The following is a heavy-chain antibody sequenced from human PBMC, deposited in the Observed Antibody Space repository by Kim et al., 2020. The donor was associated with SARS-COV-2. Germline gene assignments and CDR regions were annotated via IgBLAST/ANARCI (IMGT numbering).Heavy chain of an antibody. Sequence: SETLSLTCAVYGYSISSGYYWGWIRQPPGMGLEWIGNIYHSGSTYYNPSLKSRVTISVDTSKNQFSVKLSSVTAADTAVYYCARDSGTYPHAAFDIWGQG. D-gene: IGHD1-26*01. CDR3: ARDSGTYPHAAFDI. J-gene: IGHJ3*02. CDR2: IYHSGST. CDR1: GYSISSGYY. V-gene: IGHV4-38-2*02.